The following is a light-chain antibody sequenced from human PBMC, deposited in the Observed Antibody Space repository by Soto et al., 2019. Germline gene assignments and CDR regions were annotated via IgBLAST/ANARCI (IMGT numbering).Light chain of an antibody. CDR3: CSYAGSDTYPYV. V-gene: IGLV2-11*01. Sequence: QSALTQPRSVSGSPGQSVTISCSGTASDFAIYNYVSWYQHHPGKAPKLIVYDVIKRPSGVPDRFSASKSGSTASLTISRLQAEDEADYYCCSYAGSDTYPYVFRPGTKLTVL. J-gene: IGLJ1*01. CDR1: ASDFAIYNY. CDR2: DVI.